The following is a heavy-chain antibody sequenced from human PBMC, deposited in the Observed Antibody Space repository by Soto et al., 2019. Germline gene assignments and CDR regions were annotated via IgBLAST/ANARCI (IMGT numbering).Heavy chain of an antibody. V-gene: IGHV4-30-4*01. CDR3: ARALYDSRGGFDY. D-gene: IGHD3-22*01. CDR1: GGSISSGDYY. CDR2: IYYSGST. Sequence: QVQLQESGPGLVKPSQTLSLTCTVSGGSISSGDYYWSWIRQPPGKGLEWIGYIYYSGSTYYNPSLKGRVTISVDTSKTQFSLKLSSVTAADTAVYYWARALYDSRGGFDYWGQGTLSPSPQ. J-gene: IGHJ4*02.